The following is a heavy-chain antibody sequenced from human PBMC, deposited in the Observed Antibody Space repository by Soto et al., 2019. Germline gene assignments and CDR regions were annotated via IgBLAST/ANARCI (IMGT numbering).Heavy chain of an antibody. Sequence: SETLSLTCTVSGGSISSYYWSWIRQPPGKGLEWIGYIYYTGSTNYNPSLKSRVTMSVDTSKDQFSLKLNSVTAADTAVYYCARGFTIGWYTYYFDLWGQGPLVTVSS. J-gene: IGHJ4*02. V-gene: IGHV4-59*08. D-gene: IGHD6-19*01. CDR2: IYYTGST. CDR1: GGSISSYY. CDR3: ARGFTIGWYTYYFDL.